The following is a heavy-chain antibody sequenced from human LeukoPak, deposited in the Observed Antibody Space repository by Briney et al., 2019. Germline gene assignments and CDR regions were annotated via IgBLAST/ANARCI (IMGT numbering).Heavy chain of an antibody. CDR3: ARDVIYSSSWSDY. Sequence: KTGGSLRLSCAASGFTFSSYSMNWVRQAPGKGLEWVSSISISIRFIYPADSVKGRFTISRETAKRSLYLYMKRLRDPDTDVYYFARDVIYSSSWSDYLGQGNLVTGSS. CDR1: GFTFSSYS. D-gene: IGHD6-13*01. J-gene: IGHJ4*02. CDR2: ISISIRFI. V-gene: IGHV3-21*01.